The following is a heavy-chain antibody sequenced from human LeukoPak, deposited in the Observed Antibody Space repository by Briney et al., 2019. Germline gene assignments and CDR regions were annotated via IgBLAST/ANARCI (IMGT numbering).Heavy chain of an antibody. CDR2: ISAYNGNT. D-gene: IGHD2-15*01. J-gene: IGHJ5*02. CDR3: ARVSCSGGSCYPFRWFDP. V-gene: IGHV1-18*01. CDR1: GYTFTSYG. Sequence: ASVKVSCKASGYTFTSYGISWVRRAPGQGLEWMGWISAYNGNTNYAQKLQGRVTMTTDTSTSTAYMELRSLRSDDTAVYYCARVSCSGGSCYPFRWFDPWGQGTLVTVSS.